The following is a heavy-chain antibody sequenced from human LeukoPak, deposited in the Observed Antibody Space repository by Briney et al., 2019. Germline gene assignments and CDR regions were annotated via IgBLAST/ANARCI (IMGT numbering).Heavy chain of an antibody. CDR1: GFTFSSYS. CDR3: ARSFRLDAFDI. D-gene: IGHD6-13*01. J-gene: IGHJ3*02. V-gene: IGHV3-21*01. CDR2: ISSSSSYI. Sequence: GGSLRLSCAASGFTFSSYSMNWVRQAPGKGLEWVSSISSSSSYIYYADSVKGRSTISRDNAKNSLYLQMNSLRAEDTAVYYCARSFRLDAFDIWGQGTMVTVSS.